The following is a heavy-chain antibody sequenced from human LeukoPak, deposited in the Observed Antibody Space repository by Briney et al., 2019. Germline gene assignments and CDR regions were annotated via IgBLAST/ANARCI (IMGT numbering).Heavy chain of an antibody. D-gene: IGHD5-18*01. Sequence: SETLSLTCAVSGYSISSGYYWSWIRQPPGKGLEWIGSIYHSGSTYYNPSLKSRVTISVDTSKDQFSLKLSSVTAADTAVYYCARGVFGGYSYGSVFDYWGQGTLVTVSS. CDR1: GYSISSGYY. J-gene: IGHJ4*02. V-gene: IGHV4-38-2*01. CDR2: IYHSGST. CDR3: ARGVFGGYSYGSVFDY.